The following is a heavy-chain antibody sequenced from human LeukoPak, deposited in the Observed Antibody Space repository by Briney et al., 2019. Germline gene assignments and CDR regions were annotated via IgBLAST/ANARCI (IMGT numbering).Heavy chain of an antibody. J-gene: IGHJ1*01. V-gene: IGHV3-30*02. CDR2: IRYDGSNK. CDR1: GFTFSSYG. CDR3: ANGEMVLLWFGESRLRPAEYFQH. Sequence: SGGSLRLSCAASGFTFSSYGMHWVRQAPGMGLEWVAFIRYDGSNKYYADSVKGRFTISRDNSKNTLYLQMNSLRAEDTAVYYCANGEMVLLWFGESRLRPAEYFQHWGQGTLVTVSS. D-gene: IGHD3-10*01.